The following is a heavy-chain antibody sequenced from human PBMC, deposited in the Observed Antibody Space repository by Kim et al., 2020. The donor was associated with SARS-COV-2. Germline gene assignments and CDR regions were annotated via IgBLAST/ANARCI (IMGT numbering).Heavy chain of an antibody. CDR1: GGSISSYY. CDR3: ARETEWFGELYFDY. CDR2: IYYSGST. V-gene: IGHV4-59*13. J-gene: IGHJ4*02. Sequence: SETLSLTCTVSGGSISSYYWSWIRQPPGKGLEWIGYIYYSGSTNYNPSLKSRVTISVDTSKNQFSLKLSSVTAADTAVYYCARETEWFGELYFDYWGQGTLVTVSS. D-gene: IGHD3-10*01.